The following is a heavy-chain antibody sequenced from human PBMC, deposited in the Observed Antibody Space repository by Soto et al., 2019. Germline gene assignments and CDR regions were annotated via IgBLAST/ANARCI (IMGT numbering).Heavy chain of an antibody. V-gene: IGHV3-53*01. Sequence: TGGSLRLSCAASGFTVSSNFMSWVRQAPGKGLEWVSVLYSGGGTYYADSVKGRFTISRDNSRNTLYLQMDSLRAEDTAVYYCARVNPPYPWGQGTLVTVSS. CDR1: GFTVSSNF. CDR3: ARVNPPYP. J-gene: IGHJ4*02. CDR2: LYSGGGT.